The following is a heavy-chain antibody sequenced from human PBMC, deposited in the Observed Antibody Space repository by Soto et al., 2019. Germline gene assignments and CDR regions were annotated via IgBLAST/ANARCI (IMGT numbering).Heavy chain of an antibody. Sequence: SMPLSLTRPITGGYIHSYSWRWIPAPPGKGLEWIGYIYYSGSTNYNPSLKSRVTISVDTSKNQFSLKLSSVTAADTAVYFCARRYGSAIDNLGQETLLTISS. D-gene: IGHD1-26*01. V-gene: IGHV4-59*08. CDR1: GGYIHSYS. CDR2: IYYSGST. J-gene: IGHJ4*02. CDR3: ARRYGSAIDN.